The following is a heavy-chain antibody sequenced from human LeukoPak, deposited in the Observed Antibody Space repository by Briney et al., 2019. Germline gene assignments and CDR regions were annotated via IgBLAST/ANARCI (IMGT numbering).Heavy chain of an antibody. CDR1: GGTFSSYA. J-gene: IGHJ4*02. D-gene: IGHD3-16*01. CDR3: AKVGGSSDN. V-gene: IGHV3-23*01. CDR2: ISGSGGST. Sequence: SCKASGGTFSSYAMSWVRQAPGKGLEWVSGISGSGGSTYYADSVKGRFTISRDNSKNTLYLQMNSLRAEDTAVYYCAKVGGSSDNWGQGTLVTVSS.